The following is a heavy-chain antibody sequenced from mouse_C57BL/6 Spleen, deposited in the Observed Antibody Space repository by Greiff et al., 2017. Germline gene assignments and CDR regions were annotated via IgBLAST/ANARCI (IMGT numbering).Heavy chain of an antibody. Sequence: VQLQQPGAELVKPGASVKLSCKASGYTFTSYWMHWVKQRPGQGLEWIGMIHPNSGSTNYNEKFKSKATLTVDKSSSTAYMQLSSLTSEDSAVYYCAREDSNYGQGYLGQGTSVTVSS. V-gene: IGHV1-64*01. D-gene: IGHD2-5*01. CDR2: IHPNSGST. CDR1: GYTFTSYW. CDR3: AREDSNYGQGY. J-gene: IGHJ4*01.